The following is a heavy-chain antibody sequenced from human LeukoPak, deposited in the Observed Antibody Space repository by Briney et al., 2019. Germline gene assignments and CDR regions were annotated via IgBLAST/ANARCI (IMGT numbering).Heavy chain of an antibody. CDR3: AKSLLWFGELNY. J-gene: IGHJ4*02. V-gene: IGHV3-23*01. Sequence: PGGSLRLSCAASGSTFSSYAMSWVRQAPGKGLEWVSAISGSGGSTYYADSVKGRFTISRDNSKNTLYLQMNSLRAEDTAVYYCAKSLLWFGELNYWGQGTLVTVSS. CDR2: ISGSGGST. D-gene: IGHD3-10*01. CDR1: GSTFSSYA.